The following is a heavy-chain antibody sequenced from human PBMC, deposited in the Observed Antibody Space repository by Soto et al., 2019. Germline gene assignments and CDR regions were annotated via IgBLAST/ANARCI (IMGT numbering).Heavy chain of an antibody. D-gene: IGHD1-20*01. CDR1: GGTFSSYA. J-gene: IGHJ3*02. Sequence: SVKVSCKASGGTFSSYAISWVRQAPGQGLEWMGGIIPIFGTANYAQKFQGRVTITADESTSTAYMELSSLRSEDTAVYYCARDLGRITGPDIGARAFDIWGKGTMVTVSS. V-gene: IGHV1-69*13. CDR3: ARDLGRITGPDIGARAFDI. CDR2: IIPIFGTA.